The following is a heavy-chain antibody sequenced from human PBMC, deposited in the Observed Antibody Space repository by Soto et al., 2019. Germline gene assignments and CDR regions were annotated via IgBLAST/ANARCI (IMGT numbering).Heavy chain of an antibody. CDR3: AGEGYYRDYGIFDY. J-gene: IGHJ4*02. CDR1: GGSISSSNW. Sequence: QVQLQESGPGLVKPSGTLSLTCAVSGGSISSSNWWSWVRQPPGEGLEWIGEIYHSGSTNYNPSRTRRITISVDETKNQFALEPSSVTATDTAVYYCAGEGYYRDYGIFDYWGQGSLVTVSS. D-gene: IGHD4-17*01. V-gene: IGHV4-4*02. CDR2: IYHSGST.